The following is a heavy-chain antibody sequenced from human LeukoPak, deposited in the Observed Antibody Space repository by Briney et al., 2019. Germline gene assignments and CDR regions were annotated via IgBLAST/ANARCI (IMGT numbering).Heavy chain of an antibody. D-gene: IGHD5-18*01. Sequence: PGGSLRLSCAASGFTSSSYGMHWVRQAPGKGLEWVAVISYDGSNKYYADSVKGRFTISRDNSKNTLYLQMNSLRAEDTAVYYCAKDRGRAHSYGSFDYWGQGTLVTVPS. V-gene: IGHV3-30*18. CDR2: ISYDGSNK. CDR1: GFTSSSYG. J-gene: IGHJ4*02. CDR3: AKDRGRAHSYGSFDY.